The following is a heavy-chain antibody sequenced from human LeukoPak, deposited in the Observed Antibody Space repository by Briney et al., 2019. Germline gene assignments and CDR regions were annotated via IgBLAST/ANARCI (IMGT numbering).Heavy chain of an antibody. Sequence: GGSLRLSCEPSGLTFDDYAMHGVRQAPGKGVEGGSAINWNSGGIGYADSVKGRFTISRDNAKNSLYLHLNSLRPEDTAFYYCVRDVLPVSRSGFDQWGQGTLVTVSS. J-gene: IGHJ4*02. CDR1: GLTFDDYA. CDR3: VRDVLPVSRSGFDQ. D-gene: IGHD3-3*01. CDR2: INWNSGGI. V-gene: IGHV3-9*01.